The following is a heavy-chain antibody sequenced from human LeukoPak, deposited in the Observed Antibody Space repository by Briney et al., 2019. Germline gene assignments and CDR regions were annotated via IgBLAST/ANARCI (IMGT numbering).Heavy chain of an antibody. CDR1: GFTFSSYW. J-gene: IGHJ4*02. V-gene: IGHV3-74*01. CDR3: VRDHPGSNSLEY. Sequence: GGSLRLSCAASGFTFSSYWMHWVRQAPGKGLVWVSRLRTDGDKKSYAASVRDRFTISRDNAKNMLYLQMNSLRVEDTAVYYCVRDHPGSNSLEYWGQGTPVTVSS. D-gene: IGHD4-11*01. CDR2: LRTDGDKK.